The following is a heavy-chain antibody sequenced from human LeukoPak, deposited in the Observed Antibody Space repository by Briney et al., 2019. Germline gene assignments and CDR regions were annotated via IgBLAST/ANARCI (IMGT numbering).Heavy chain of an antibody. CDR1: GGSFSGYY. D-gene: IGHD2/OR15-2a*01. V-gene: IGHV3-23*01. CDR2: ISGSGGST. Sequence: PSETLSLTCAVYGGSFSGYYWSWIRQPPGKGLEWVSAISGSGGSTYYADSVKGRFTISRDNSKNTLYLQMNSLRAEDTAVYYCAREAPFEGSVDYWGQGTLVTVSS. CDR3: AREAPFEGSVDY. J-gene: IGHJ4*02.